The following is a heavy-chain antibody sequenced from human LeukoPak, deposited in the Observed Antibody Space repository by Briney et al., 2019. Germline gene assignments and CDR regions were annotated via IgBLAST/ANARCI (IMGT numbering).Heavy chain of an antibody. CDR1: GGSISSNY. D-gene: IGHD1-26*01. V-gene: IGHV4-4*07. CDR3: ARDGRLSYYYGIDV. J-gene: IGHJ6*02. Sequence: DPSETLSLTCTVSGGSISSNYWSWIRQPAGKGLEWIGRIYTSGSTNYNPSLKSRVTMSVDTSKNQFSLKLSSVTAADTAVYYCARDGRLSYYYGIDVWGQGTTVTVSS. CDR2: IYTSGST.